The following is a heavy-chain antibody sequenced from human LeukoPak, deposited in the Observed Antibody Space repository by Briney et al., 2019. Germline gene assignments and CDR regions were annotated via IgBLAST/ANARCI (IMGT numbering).Heavy chain of an antibody. D-gene: IGHD6-19*01. V-gene: IGHV3-30*04. Sequence: GGSLRLSCAVSGFTFSRHTMYWVRQAPGKGLEWVALISYDGTNKFYGDSVKGRFTVSRDNSKNTLYLQITSLRVDDTAVYYCAKEGSDWYGTRGFLDHWGRGTLVTVSS. CDR2: ISYDGTNK. J-gene: IGHJ4*02. CDR3: AKEGSDWYGTRGFLDH. CDR1: GFTFSRHT.